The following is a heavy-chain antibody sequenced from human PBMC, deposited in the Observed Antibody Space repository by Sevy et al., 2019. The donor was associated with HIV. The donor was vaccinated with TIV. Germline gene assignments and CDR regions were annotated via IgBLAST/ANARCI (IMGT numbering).Heavy chain of an antibody. J-gene: IGHJ6*02. CDR1: GGSISSSSYY. Sequence: SETLSLTCTVSGGSISSSSYYWDWIRQPPGKGLEWIGSIYYSGSTYYNPSLKSRVTISVDTSKNQFSLKLSSVTAADTAVYYCARRPDIAAAGIPIDGYYYYGMDVWGQGTTVTVSS. CDR3: ARRPDIAAAGIPIDGYYYYGMDV. V-gene: IGHV4-39*01. D-gene: IGHD6-13*01. CDR2: IYYSGST.